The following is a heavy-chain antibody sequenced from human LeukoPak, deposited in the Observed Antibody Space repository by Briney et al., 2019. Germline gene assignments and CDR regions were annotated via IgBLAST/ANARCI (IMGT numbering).Heavy chain of an antibody. CDR1: GFTFSGSA. Sequence: PGGSLRLSCAASGFTFSGSAMSWVRQAGGKGLEWVSAISGSGGSTYYADSVKGRFTISRDNSKNTLYLQMSSLRAEDTAVYYCAKPKDNSLYCFDYWGQGTLVTVSS. CDR3: AKPKDNSLYCFDY. J-gene: IGHJ4*02. CDR2: ISGSGGST. V-gene: IGHV3-23*01. D-gene: IGHD1-20*01.